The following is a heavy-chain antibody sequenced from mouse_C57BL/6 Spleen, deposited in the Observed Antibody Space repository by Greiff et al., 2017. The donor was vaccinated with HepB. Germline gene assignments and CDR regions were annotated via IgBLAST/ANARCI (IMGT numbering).Heavy chain of an antibody. CDR1: GYAFSSSW. CDR3: ARRGLRAMDY. D-gene: IGHD3-1*01. CDR2: IYPGDGDT. J-gene: IGHJ4*01. V-gene: IGHV1-82*01. Sequence: QVQLQQSGPELVKPGASVKISCKASGYAFSSSWMNWVKQRPGKGLEWIGRIYPGDGDTNYNGKFKGKATLTADKSSSTAYMQLSSLTSEDSAVYFGARRGLRAMDYWGQGTSVTVSS.